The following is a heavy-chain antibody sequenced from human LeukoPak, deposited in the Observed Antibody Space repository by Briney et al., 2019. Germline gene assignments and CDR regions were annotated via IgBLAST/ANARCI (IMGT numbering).Heavy chain of an antibody. D-gene: IGHD4-17*01. CDR3: ARSGDYRSSGHIDY. J-gene: IGHJ4*02. CDR2: IYYSGST. Sequence: SETLSLTCTVSGGSISSYYWSWIRQPPGKGLEWIGYIYYSGSTNYNPSLKSRVTISVDTSKNQFSLKLNSVTAADTAVYYCARSGDYRSSGHIDYWGQGTLVTVSS. V-gene: IGHV4-59*01. CDR1: GGSISSYY.